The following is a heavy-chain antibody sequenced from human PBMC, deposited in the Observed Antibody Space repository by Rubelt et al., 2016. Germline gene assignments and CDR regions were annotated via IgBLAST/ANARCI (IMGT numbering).Heavy chain of an antibody. D-gene: IGHD3-22*01. V-gene: IGHV4-39*01. Sequence: QLQLQESGPGLVKPSETLSLTCTVSGGSISSSSYYWGWIRQPPGKGLEWIGEINHSGSTNYNPSPNGWFTISVDTSKNQFSLKLRSVTAADTAVYYWARHRRRNYDSSGYYYGMDVWGQGTTVTVSS. CDR2: INHSGST. J-gene: IGHJ6*02. CDR1: GGSISSSSYY. CDR3: ARHRRRNYDSSGYYYGMDV.